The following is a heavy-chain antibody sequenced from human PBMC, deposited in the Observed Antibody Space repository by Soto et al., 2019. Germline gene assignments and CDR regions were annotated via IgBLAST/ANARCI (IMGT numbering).Heavy chain of an antibody. CDR1: GYTFTGYY. V-gene: IGHV1-2*04. J-gene: IGHJ6*02. CDR2: INPNSGGT. CDR3: ASQARIAAAGTNYGMDV. D-gene: IGHD6-13*01. Sequence: ASVKVSCKASGYTFTGYYMHWVRQAPGQGLEWMGWINPNSGGTNYAQKFQGWVTMTRDTSISTAYMELSRLRSDDTAVYYCASQARIAAAGTNYGMDVWGQGTTVTVSS.